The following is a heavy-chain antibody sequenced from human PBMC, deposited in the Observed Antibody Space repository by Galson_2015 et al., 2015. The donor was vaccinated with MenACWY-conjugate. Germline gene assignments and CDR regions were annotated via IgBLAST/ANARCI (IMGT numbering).Heavy chain of an antibody. J-gene: IGHJ3*02. CDR1: GFTFSRYW. D-gene: IGHD4-23*01. V-gene: IGHV3-74*01. CDR2: VNSDGSST. CDR3: ARLMEMTTVVTFYSSFAFDI. Sequence: SLRLSCAASGFTFSRYWMHWVRQAPGKGLVWVSRVNSDGSSTNYADSVKGRFTISRDNSKNTLYLQMNSLRAEDTAVYYCARLMEMTTVVTFYSSFAFDIWGQGTMVTVSS.